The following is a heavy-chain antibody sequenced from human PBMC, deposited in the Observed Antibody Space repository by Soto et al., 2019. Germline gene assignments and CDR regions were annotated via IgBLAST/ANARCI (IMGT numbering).Heavy chain of an antibody. CDR2: ISYDGSNK. D-gene: IGHD1-1*01. CDR1: GFTFSSYG. V-gene: IGHV3-30*18. CDR3: AKLSW. Sequence: QVQLVESGGGVVQPGRSLRLSCAASGFTFSSYGMHWVRQAPGKGLEWVAVISYDGSNKYYADSVKGRFTISRDNSKNTLYLQMNSLRAEDTAVYYCAKLSWWGQGTLVTVSS. J-gene: IGHJ4*02.